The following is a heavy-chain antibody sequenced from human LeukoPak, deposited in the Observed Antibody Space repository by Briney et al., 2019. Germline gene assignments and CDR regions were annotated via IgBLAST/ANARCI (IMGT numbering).Heavy chain of an antibody. CDR1: GGSFSGYY. CDR3: ARALIITILGVVRQNWFDP. J-gene: IGHJ5*02. V-gene: IGHV4-34*01. D-gene: IGHD3-3*01. Sequence: PSETLSLTCAVYGGSFSGYYWSWIRQPPGKGLEWIGEINHSGSTNYNPSLKSRVTISVDTSKNQFSLKLSSVTAADTAVYYCARALIITILGVVRQNWFDPWGQGTLVTVSS. CDR2: INHSGST.